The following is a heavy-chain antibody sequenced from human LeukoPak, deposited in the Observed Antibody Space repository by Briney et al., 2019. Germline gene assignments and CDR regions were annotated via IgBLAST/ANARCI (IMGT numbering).Heavy chain of an antibody. Sequence: ASVKVSCKVSGYNLTELSMHWVRQAPGKGLEWMGGFDPEDGETIYAQKFQGRVTMTEDTSTDTAYMELSSLRSEDTAVYYCAMNWNYELYYYYYYGMDVWGQGTTVTVSS. D-gene: IGHD1-7*01. J-gene: IGHJ6*02. CDR3: AMNWNYELYYYYYYGMDV. CDR1: GYNLTELS. CDR2: FDPEDGET. V-gene: IGHV1-24*01.